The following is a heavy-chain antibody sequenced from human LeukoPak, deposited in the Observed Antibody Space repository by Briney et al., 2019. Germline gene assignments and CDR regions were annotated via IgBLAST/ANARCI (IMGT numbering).Heavy chain of an antibody. Sequence: ASVKVSCKASGYTFTSYGISWVRQAPGQGLEWMGWISAYNGNTNYAQKLQGRVTMTTDTSTSTAYMELRSLRSDDTAVYYCARGRKVRGVPYYFDYWGQGTLVTVSS. D-gene: IGHD3-10*01. V-gene: IGHV1-18*01. CDR2: ISAYNGNT. CDR3: ARGRKVRGVPYYFDY. J-gene: IGHJ4*02. CDR1: GYTFTSYG.